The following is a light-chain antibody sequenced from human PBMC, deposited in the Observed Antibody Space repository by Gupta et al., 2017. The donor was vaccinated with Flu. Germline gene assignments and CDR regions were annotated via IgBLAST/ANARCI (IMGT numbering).Light chain of an antibody. CDR1: SSDVGGYNY. J-gene: IGLJ1*01. Sequence: QSALTLPASVSGSPGPSLTISCTGTSSDVGGYNYVSWYQQHPGKTPKLMIYEVRTRPSGVSNRFSGSKSGNTASLTISGRQADDEADYYCGSYTSSSPYVFGTGTKVTVL. CDR2: EVR. V-gene: IGLV2-14*01. CDR3: GSYTSSSPYV.